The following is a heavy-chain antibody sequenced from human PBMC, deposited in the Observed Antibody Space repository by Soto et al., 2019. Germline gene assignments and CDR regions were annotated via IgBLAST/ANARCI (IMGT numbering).Heavy chain of an antibody. D-gene: IGHD2-2*01. J-gene: IGHJ4*02. Sequence: VQLVESGGGLVQPGSSLRLSCAASGFTFDDYAMHWVRQAPGKGLEWVSGISWKSGSVDYADSVKGGFTISRDNAKNSLYLQMNSLRAEDTALYFCAKDIASSPFYLDYWGQGTLVTVSS. CDR1: GFTFDDYA. CDR3: AKDIASSPFYLDY. V-gene: IGHV3-9*01. CDR2: ISWKSGSV.